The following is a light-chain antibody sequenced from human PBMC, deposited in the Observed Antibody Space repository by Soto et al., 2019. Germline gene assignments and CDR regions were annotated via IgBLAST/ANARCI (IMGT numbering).Light chain of an antibody. V-gene: IGKV1-39*01. J-gene: IGKJ2*01. CDR1: QSISSY. Sequence: DIQMTQSPSSLSASVGDRVTITCRASQSISSYLNWYQQKPGKAPKLLIYAASSLQSGVPSRFSGSGSGKDFTLNIRSLQPEDFATYYCQQSYSTPMYTFGQGTKVDIK. CDR2: AAS. CDR3: QQSYSTPMYT.